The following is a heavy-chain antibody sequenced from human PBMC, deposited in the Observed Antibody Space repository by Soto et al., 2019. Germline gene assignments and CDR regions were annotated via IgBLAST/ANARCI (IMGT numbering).Heavy chain of an antibody. CDR3: ASNSFYDFWSGYYQVVGGMDV. V-gene: IGHV3-53*05. CDR2: IYTVGGT. CDR1: GFNVSNNY. Sequence: GGSLRLSCAASGFNVSNNYFSWVRQAPGKGLEWVSIIYTVGGTYYSDSVKGRFAISRDNSKNTVDLQMNSLRSEDTAVYYCASNSFYDFWSGYYQVVGGMDVWGQGTTVTVSS. D-gene: IGHD3-3*01. J-gene: IGHJ6*02.